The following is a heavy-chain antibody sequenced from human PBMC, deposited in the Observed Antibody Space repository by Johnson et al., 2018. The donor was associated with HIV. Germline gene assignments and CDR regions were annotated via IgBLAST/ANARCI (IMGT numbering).Heavy chain of an antibody. CDR2: ISYHGGTK. CDR1: GFTFSSYG. Sequence: QMLLVESGGGVVQPGRSLRLSCAASGFTFSSYGMHWVRQAPGKGLEWVAVISYHGGTKYSADSVKGRFSISRDNSENTVYLQMNSLRAEDTAVYFCAKESGGSGSYYIGDMGDACGIWGQGTLVTVSS. V-gene: IGHV3-30*18. CDR3: AKESGGSGSYYIGDMGDACGI. D-gene: IGHD3-10*01. J-gene: IGHJ3*02.